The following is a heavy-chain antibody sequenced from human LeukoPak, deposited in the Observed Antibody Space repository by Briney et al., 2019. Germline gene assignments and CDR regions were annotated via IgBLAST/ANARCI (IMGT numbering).Heavy chain of an antibody. V-gene: IGHV3-30*04. D-gene: IGHD3-10*01. CDR3: AREREMDSVSYPPDDC. CDR2: ISYDGSNK. CDR1: RFTFSSYA. Sequence: GGSLRLSCAASRFTFSSYAMDWVRQAPGKGLEWVAVISYDGSNKYYADSVKGRFTISRDNSKNSLYLQMNSLGAEDTAVYYCAREREMDSVSYPPDDCWGQGTLVTVSS. J-gene: IGHJ4*02.